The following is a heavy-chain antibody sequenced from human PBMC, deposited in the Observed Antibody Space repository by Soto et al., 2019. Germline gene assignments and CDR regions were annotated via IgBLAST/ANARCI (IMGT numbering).Heavy chain of an antibody. D-gene: IGHD3-10*01. V-gene: IGHV1-3*01. Sequence: ASVKVSCKASGYTFTSYAMHWVRQAPGQRLEWMGWINAGNGNTKYSQKFQGRVTITRDTSASTAYMELSSLRSEDTAVYYCARARSITMVRGVIYSPYYYYGMDVWGQGTKVTVSS. CDR1: GYTFTSYA. J-gene: IGHJ6*02. CDR2: INAGNGNT. CDR3: ARARSITMVRGVIYSPYYYYGMDV.